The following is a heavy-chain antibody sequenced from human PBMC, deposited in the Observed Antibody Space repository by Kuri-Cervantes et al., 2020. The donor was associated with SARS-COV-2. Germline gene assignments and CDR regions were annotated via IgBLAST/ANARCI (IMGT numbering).Heavy chain of an antibody. CDR2: IYHSGST. D-gene: IGHD2-8*02. V-gene: IGHV4-4*02. J-gene: IGHJ4*02. Sequence: SETLSLTCAVSGDSISDSNNWWSWVRRPPGKGLEWIGEIYHSGSTNYSPSFKSRVTMLIDTSKNHFSLKLNSVTAADTAVYYCARVRYCTATNCMPFCDYWGQGTLVTVSS. CDR3: ARVRYCTATNCMPFCDY. CDR1: GDSISDSNNW.